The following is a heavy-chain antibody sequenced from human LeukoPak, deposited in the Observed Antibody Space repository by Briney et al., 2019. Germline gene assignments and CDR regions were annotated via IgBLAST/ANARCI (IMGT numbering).Heavy chain of an antibody. CDR1: GGSISSYY. CDR3: ARLSAGFNSSYWFDP. Sequence: SETLPLTCTVSGGSISSYYWTWIRQPPGKGLEWIGYIYSSGRTNYNPSLKSQVTMSVDTSKNQFSLKVISVTAADTAVYYCARLSAGFNSSYWFDPWGQGTLVTVSS. D-gene: IGHD2/OR15-2a*01. V-gene: IGHV4-4*09. CDR2: IYSSGRT. J-gene: IGHJ5*02.